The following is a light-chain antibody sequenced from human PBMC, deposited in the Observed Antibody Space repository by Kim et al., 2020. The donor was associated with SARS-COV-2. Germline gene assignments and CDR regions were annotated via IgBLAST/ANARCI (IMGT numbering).Light chain of an antibody. CDR1: QSVTGR. V-gene: IGKV3-11*01. Sequence: EIVLTQSPATLSLSPGERATLPCRASQSVTGRVSWYQQRPGQAPRLLIYDTSNRATGIPARFSGSGYGTDFTLTISSLEPEDFAVYYCQQRRSWPLTFGRGTKVDSK. CDR3: QQRRSWPLT. CDR2: DTS. J-gene: IGKJ4*01.